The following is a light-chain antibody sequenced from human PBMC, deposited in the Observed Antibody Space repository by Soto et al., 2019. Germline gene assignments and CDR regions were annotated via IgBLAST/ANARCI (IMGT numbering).Light chain of an antibody. CDR1: SSDVGGYHY. J-gene: IGLJ1*01. CDR3: LSYGGSNNYV. V-gene: IGLV2-8*01. CDR2: EVE. Sequence: QSVLTQPPSASESPGQSVTISCTGTSSDVGGYHYVSWYQHHPGRAPKLLIYEVEKRPPGAPGRFSGSKSGNTASLTVSGLQADDEADYYCLSYGGSNNYVFGTGTKLTVL.